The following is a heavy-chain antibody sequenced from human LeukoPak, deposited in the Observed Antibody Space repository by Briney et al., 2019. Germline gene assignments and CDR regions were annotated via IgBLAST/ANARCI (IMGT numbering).Heavy chain of an antibody. CDR2: IKEDGSVK. CDR1: GFIFSNYW. D-gene: IGHD6-6*01. Sequence: AGGSLRLSCAASGFIFSNYWMSWVRQAPGKGLEWVANIKEDGSVKYYVDSAKGRFTISRDNAKNSLYLQMNSLRAEDTAIYYCARIGYSSSSFDYWGQGTLVTVSS. V-gene: IGHV3-7*01. CDR3: ARIGYSSSSFDY. J-gene: IGHJ4*02.